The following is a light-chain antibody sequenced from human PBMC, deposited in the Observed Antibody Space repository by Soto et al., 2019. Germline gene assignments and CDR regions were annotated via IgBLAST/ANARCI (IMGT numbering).Light chain of an antibody. Sequence: IALTQFPGTLSLSPGERATLSCRASQAVASRYLAWYQQRPGQPPRLLIYDAVNRDTGIPERFSGSGIGTDFTLTISRLEPGDFAVYHCHQYGTSPPTFGGGTKVEIK. V-gene: IGKV3-20*01. CDR2: DAV. J-gene: IGKJ4*01. CDR1: QAVASRY. CDR3: HQYGTSPPT.